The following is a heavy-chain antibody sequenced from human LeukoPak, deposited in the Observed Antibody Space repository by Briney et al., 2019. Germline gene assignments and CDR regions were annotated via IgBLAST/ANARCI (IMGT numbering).Heavy chain of an antibody. V-gene: IGHV1-69*01. CDR1: GGTFSSYA. J-gene: IGHJ4*02. CDR3: ARDLYDSSGPYYFDY. Sequence: SVKVSCKASGGTFSSYAISWVRQAPGQGLEWMGGIIPIFGTANYAQKFQGRVTITADESTSTAYMELSSLRSEDTAVYYCARDLYDSSGPYYFDYWGQGTLVTVSS. D-gene: IGHD3-22*01. CDR2: IIPIFGTA.